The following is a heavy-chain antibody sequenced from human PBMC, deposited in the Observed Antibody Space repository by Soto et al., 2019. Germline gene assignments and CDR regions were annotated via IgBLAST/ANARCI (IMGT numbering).Heavy chain of an antibody. CDR2: INPNSGRT. CDR1: GYTFTGYY. CDR3: ERMAGTSSGWYSDFDI. D-gene: IGHD6-19*01. V-gene: IGHV1-2*04. Sequence: QVQLVQSGAEVKKPGASVNVSCKASGYTFTGYYMHWVPQAPGQGLDWMGRINPNSGRTNSAQKFQGWVTTTRDTFISTAYMELSRLISADTAVNYCERMAGTSSGWYSDFDIWGQGTMVTVSS. J-gene: IGHJ3*02.